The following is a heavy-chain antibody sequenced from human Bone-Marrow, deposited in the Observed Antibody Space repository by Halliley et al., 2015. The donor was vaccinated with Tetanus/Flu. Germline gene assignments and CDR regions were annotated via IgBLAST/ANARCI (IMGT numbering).Heavy chain of an antibody. CDR2: VHPSGNT. D-gene: IGHD3-10*01. V-gene: IGHV4-31*03. Sequence: TLSLTCTVSGDSISNGGLYWAWIRQHPGKGLEWIGYVHPSGNTNYNPSLKSRLTMSLDTSQNQFSLKVHSVTPADTALYYCARGLPGSYFGAWGPGVLVPVSS. CDR3: ARGLPGSYFGA. J-gene: IGHJ5*02. CDR1: GDSISNGGLY.